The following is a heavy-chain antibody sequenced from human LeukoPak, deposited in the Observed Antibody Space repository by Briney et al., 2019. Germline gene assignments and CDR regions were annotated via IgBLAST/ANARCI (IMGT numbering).Heavy chain of an antibody. V-gene: IGHV3-7*03. Sequence: GGSLRLSCAASGITFSRFWMSWVRQAPGKGLQWVANINQDGSEKHYVDSVKGRFTISRDNSKNTLYLQMNSLRAEDTAVYYCARGVRGFSTHYYDSSGYLSFWGQGTLVTVSS. CDR3: ARGVRGFSTHYYDSSGYLSF. CDR1: GITFSRFW. D-gene: IGHD3-22*01. CDR2: INQDGSEK. J-gene: IGHJ4*02.